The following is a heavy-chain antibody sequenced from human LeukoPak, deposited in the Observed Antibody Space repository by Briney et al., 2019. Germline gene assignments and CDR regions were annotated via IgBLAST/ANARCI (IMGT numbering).Heavy chain of an antibody. V-gene: IGHV3-23*01. D-gene: IGHD3-16*01. CDR3: ALGDSFDY. J-gene: IGHJ4*02. Sequence: GGYLRLSCTASGFTFSSFGMSWVRQAPGKGPEWVSAISGSGGSTYYADSVKGRFTISRDNSKNSLYLQMNSLRAEDTAVYYCALGDSFDYWGQGTLVTVSS. CDR1: GFTFSSFG. CDR2: ISGSGGST.